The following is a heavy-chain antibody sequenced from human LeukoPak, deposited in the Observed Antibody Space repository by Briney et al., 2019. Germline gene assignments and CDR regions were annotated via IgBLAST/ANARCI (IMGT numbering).Heavy chain of an antibody. CDR2: ISSSGSTI. CDR1: GFTFSNYE. Sequence: GGSLRLSCAASGFTFSNYEMNWVRQAPGKGLEWVSYISSSGSTIYYADSVKGRFTISRDNAKNSLYLQMNSLRAEDTAVYYCAKDSDSSGWYSPNYYYGMDVWGQGTTVTVSS. V-gene: IGHV3-48*03. J-gene: IGHJ6*02. CDR3: AKDSDSSGWYSPNYYYGMDV. D-gene: IGHD6-19*01.